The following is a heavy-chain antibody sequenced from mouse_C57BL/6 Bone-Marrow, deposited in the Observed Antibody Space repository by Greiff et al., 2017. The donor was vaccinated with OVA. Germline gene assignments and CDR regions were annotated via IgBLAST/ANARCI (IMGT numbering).Heavy chain of an antibody. CDR3: TRWRADWDPNYAMDY. V-gene: IGHV1-15*01. Sequence: QVQLQQSGAELVRPGASVSLSCKASGYTFTDYEMHWVKQTPVHGLEWIGAIDPETGGTAYNPKFTGKAILTEDKYSRTAYKELRSLTSEDSAVYYCTRWRADWDPNYAMDYWGQGTSVTVSS. CDR2: IDPETGGT. J-gene: IGHJ4*01. CDR1: GYTFTDYE. D-gene: IGHD4-1*01.